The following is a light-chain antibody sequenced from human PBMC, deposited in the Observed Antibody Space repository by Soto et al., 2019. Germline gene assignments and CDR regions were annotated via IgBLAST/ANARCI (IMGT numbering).Light chain of an antibody. J-gene: IGKJ2*01. V-gene: IGKV1-33*01. CDR2: DAS. CDR1: QDISNY. CDR3: QQYDNLVYT. Sequence: DIQMTQSPSSLSASVGDRVTITCQASQDISNYLNWYQQKPGKAPKLLIYDASNLETGVPSRFSGSGSGTDLTFTISSLQPEDIATYYCQQYDNLVYTFGQGTKLEIK.